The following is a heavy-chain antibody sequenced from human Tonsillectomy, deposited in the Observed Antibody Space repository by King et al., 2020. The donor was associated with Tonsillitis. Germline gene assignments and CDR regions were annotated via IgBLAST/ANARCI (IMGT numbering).Heavy chain of an antibody. J-gene: IGHJ4*02. Sequence: VQLVESGGGLVQPGGSLRLSCAASGFSFSSYVMSWVRQAPGKGLEWVSGISGSGGSTYYADSVKGRFTISRDNSRNTLYLQMNSLRAEDTAVYYCAKCGDHYDFWSGGYYFDYWGQGTLVTASS. CDR2: ISGSGGST. D-gene: IGHD3-3*01. CDR1: GFSFSSYV. CDR3: AKCGDHYDFWSGGYYFDY. V-gene: IGHV3-23*04.